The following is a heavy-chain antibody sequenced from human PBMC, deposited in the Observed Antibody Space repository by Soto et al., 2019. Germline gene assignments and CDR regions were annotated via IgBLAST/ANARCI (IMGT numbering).Heavy chain of an antibody. Sequence: RASVKVSCKASGYTFTGYDINWVRQATGQGLEWMGWMNPNSGNTGHTQKFQGRVTMTRNTSISTAYMELSSLRSEDTAVYYCARGVEDSSGYYFDYWGQGTLVTVSS. CDR1: GYTFTGYD. CDR2: MNPNSGNT. V-gene: IGHV1-8*01. D-gene: IGHD3-22*01. CDR3: ARGVEDSSGYYFDY. J-gene: IGHJ4*02.